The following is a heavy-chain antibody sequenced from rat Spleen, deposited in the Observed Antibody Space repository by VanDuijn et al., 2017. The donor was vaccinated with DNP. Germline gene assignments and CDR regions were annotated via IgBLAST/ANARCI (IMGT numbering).Heavy chain of an antibody. D-gene: IGHD1-11*01. CDR3: AKGPNYGGYSDYFDY. V-gene: IGHV5-29*01. Sequence: EVQLVESGGGLVQPGRSLKLSCAASGFTFSNYGMAWVRQAPTKGLEWVATIRYDGSSTYCPDSVKGRFTVSRDNAQNTLYLQMSKLGSEDTAIYYCAKGPNYGGYSDYFDYWGQGVMVTVSS. CDR1: GFTFSNYG. J-gene: IGHJ2*01. CDR2: IRYDGSST.